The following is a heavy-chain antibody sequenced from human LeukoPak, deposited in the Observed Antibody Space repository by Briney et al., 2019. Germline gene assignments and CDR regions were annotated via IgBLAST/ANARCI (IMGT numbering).Heavy chain of an antibody. Sequence: SETLSLTCAVYGGSFSGYYWSWIRQPPGKGLEWIGEINHSGSTNYNPSLKSRVTISVDTSKNQFSLKLSSVTAADTAVYYCARASSVAGGFGYWGQGTLVTVSS. D-gene: IGHD2-8*02. V-gene: IGHV4-34*01. CDR2: INHSGST. J-gene: IGHJ4*02. CDR1: GGSFSGYY. CDR3: ARASSVAGGFGY.